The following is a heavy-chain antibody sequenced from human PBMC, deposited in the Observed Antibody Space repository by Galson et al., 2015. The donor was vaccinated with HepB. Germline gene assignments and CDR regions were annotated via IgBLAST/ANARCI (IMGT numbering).Heavy chain of an antibody. CDR3: TSLYDFRSTYHYY. J-gene: IGHJ4*02. Sequence: SVKVSCKVSGYTYSEKSIHWVRQAPGKGLEWMGGFDPEVGATIYAQKFQGRVTMTEDTATDTVYMELSSLRSEDTAVYYCTSLYDFRSTYHYYWGQGTLVTVSS. D-gene: IGHD3-3*01. CDR1: GYTYSEKS. V-gene: IGHV1-24*01. CDR2: FDPEVGAT.